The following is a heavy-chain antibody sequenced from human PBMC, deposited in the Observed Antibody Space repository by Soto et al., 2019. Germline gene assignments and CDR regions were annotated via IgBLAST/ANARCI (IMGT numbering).Heavy chain of an antibody. CDR2: IVVGSGNT. CDR1: GFTFTSSA. V-gene: IGHV1-58*01. Sequence: QMQLVQSGPEVKKPGTSVKVSCKASGFTFTSSAVQWVRQARGQRLEWIGWIVVGSGNTNYAQKFQERVTITRDMSTSTAYMELSSLRSEDTAVYYCAAWGVLVPAAMGWFDPWGQGTLVTVSS. J-gene: IGHJ5*02. D-gene: IGHD2-2*01. CDR3: AAWGVLVPAAMGWFDP.